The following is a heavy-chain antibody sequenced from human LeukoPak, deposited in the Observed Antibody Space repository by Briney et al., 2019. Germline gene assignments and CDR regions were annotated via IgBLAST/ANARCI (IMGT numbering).Heavy chain of an antibody. Sequence: GGSLRLSCAASGFTFNSYGMHWVRQAPGKGLEWVAVIWYDGSNKYYGDSVRGRFTISRDNSKKMLYLQMNRLRAEDTAVYYCARDDRVGGRGYYAPFDYWGQGTLVTVSS. CDR3: ARDDRVGGRGYYAPFDY. CDR2: IWYDGSNK. J-gene: IGHJ4*02. V-gene: IGHV3-33*01. D-gene: IGHD3-22*01. CDR1: GFTFNSYG.